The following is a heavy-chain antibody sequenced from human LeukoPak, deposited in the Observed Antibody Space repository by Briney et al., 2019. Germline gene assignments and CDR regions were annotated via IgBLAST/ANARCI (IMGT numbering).Heavy chain of an antibody. Sequence: PGGSLRLSCAASGFTFSSYAMSWVRQAPGKGLEWVSAISGSGGSTYYADSVKGRFTISRDNSKNTLYLQMNSLRAEDTAVYYCATISHYYDSSGSPTSWARYFDLWGRGTLVTVSS. V-gene: IGHV3-23*01. CDR2: ISGSGGST. D-gene: IGHD3-22*01. CDR1: GFTFSSYA. CDR3: ATISHYYDSSGSPTSWARYFDL. J-gene: IGHJ2*01.